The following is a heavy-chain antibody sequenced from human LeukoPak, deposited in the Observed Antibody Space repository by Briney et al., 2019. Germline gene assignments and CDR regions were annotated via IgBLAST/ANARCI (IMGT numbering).Heavy chain of an antibody. J-gene: IGHJ4*02. CDR1: GFTFSRYW. V-gene: IGHV3-74*01. Sequence: GGSLRLSCAASGFTFSRYWMHWVRQAPGKGLVWVSRINSDGSSRYADSAKGRFTISRDNAKNTLYLQMNSLRAEDTAVCYCARGGWEQEHLDYWGQGTLVTVSS. CDR2: INSDGSS. D-gene: IGHD1-26*01. CDR3: ARGGWEQEHLDY.